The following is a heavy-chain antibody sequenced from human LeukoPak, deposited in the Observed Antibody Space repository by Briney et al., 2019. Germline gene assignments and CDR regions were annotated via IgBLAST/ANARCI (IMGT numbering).Heavy chain of an antibody. CDR2: INPSGGST. J-gene: IGHJ4*02. CDR3: ARDLDGDYGGKSVGY. CDR1: GYTFTSYY. Sequence: ASVKVSCKASGYTFTSYYMHWVRQAPGQGLEWMGIINPSGGSTSYAQKFQSRVTMTRDMSTSTVYMELSSLRSEDTAVYYCARDLDGDYGGKSVGYWGQGTLVTVSS. V-gene: IGHV1-46*01. D-gene: IGHD4-23*01.